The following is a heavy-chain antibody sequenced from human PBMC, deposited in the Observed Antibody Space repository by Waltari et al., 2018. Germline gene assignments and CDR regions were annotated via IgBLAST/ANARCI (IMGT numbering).Heavy chain of an antibody. J-gene: IGHJ4*02. CDR1: GYTFPGHY. CDR3: ARTSRRGYSYGYDY. CDR2: INPSSGGT. D-gene: IGHD5-18*01. V-gene: IGHV1-2*02. Sequence: QVQLVQSGAEVQKPGASVNVSCTASGYTFPGHYMHWVLQPPGQGLEWMGWINPSSGGTNYAQKFQGRVTMTRDTSISTAYMELSRLRSDDTAVYYCARTSRRGYSYGYDYWGQGTLVTVSS.